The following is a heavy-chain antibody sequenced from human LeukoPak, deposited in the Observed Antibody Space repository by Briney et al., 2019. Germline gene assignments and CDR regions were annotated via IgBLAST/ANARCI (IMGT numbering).Heavy chain of an antibody. CDR1: GGTFSSYA. D-gene: IGHD3-3*01. J-gene: IGHJ4*02. V-gene: IGHV1-69*05. Sequence: SVKVSCKASGGTFSSYAISWVRQAPGQGLEWMGGIIPIFGTANYAQKFQGRVTITTDESTSTAYMELSSLRSEDTAVYYCARGPTYDFWSGYYTTFDYWGQGTLVTVSS. CDR3: ARGPTYDFWSGYYTTFDY. CDR2: IIPIFGTA.